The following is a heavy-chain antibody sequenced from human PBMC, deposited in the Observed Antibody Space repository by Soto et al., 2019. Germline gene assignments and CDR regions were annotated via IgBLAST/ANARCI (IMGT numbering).Heavy chain of an antibody. D-gene: IGHD2-15*01. CDR1: GFTFNTYW. Sequence: EVQLVESGGGLVQPGGSLRLSCAASGFTFNTYWMHWVRQAPGKGLVWVSRINSNGSTTTYADSVKGRFTISRDNAKNTLYLQMNSLRAEDTAMYSCTRDGGGNFYYGMDVWGQGTTVTVSS. J-gene: IGHJ6*02. V-gene: IGHV3-74*01. CDR3: TRDGGGNFYYGMDV. CDR2: INSNGSTT.